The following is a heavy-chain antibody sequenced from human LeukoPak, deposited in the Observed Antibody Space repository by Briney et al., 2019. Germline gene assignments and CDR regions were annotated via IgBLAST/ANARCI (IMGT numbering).Heavy chain of an antibody. D-gene: IGHD3-3*01. J-gene: IGHJ5*02. CDR2: IYYSGST. Sequence: ETLSLTCTVSGGSISSYYWSWIRQPPGKGLEWIGYIYYSGSTNYNPSLKSRVTISVDTSKNPFSLQLSSVTAADTAVYYCARTHHITIFSATFDPWGQGTLVTVSS. V-gene: IGHV4-59*01. CDR1: GGSISSYY. CDR3: ARTHHITIFSATFDP.